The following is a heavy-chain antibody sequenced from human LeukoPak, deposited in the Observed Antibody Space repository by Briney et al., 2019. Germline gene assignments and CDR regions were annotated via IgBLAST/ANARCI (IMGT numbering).Heavy chain of an antibody. CDR1: GYTFTSYA. Sequence: GASVKVSCKASGYTFTSYAMHWVRQAPGQRLEWTGWINAGNGNTKYSQKFQGRVTITRDTSASTAYMELSSLRSEDTAVYYCARDQTRLSGYYPDYWGQGTLVTVSS. D-gene: IGHD3-22*01. V-gene: IGHV1-3*01. J-gene: IGHJ4*02. CDR2: INAGNGNT. CDR3: ARDQTRLSGYYPDY.